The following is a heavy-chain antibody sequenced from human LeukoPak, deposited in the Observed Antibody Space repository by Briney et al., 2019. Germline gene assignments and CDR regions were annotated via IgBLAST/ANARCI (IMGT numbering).Heavy chain of an antibody. CDR3: ARIHHYGDY. Sequence: GSMNVSCNAYGCTFASYGINCVREATGQWREWMGSTHPNIGNTGYAQKFQGRVNITPNNSISTAYMELSSLRSEDTAVYYCARIHHYGDYWGQGTLVNV. J-gene: IGHJ4*02. V-gene: IGHV1-8*03. CDR1: GCTFASYG. CDR2: THPNIGNT.